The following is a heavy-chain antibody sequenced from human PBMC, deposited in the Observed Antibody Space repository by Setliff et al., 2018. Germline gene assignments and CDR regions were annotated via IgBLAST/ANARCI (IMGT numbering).Heavy chain of an antibody. CDR2: INDSGST. Sequence: SETLSLTCSVSGGSIRGSSYFWGWIRQPPGEGLEWIGNINDSGSTYYNPSLKSRVTISVDRSKDQVFLRMTSVTAADTSFYYCARMGTDYIMTRVNGYQYYFYMDVWGKGTTVTVSS. CDR3: ARMGTDYIMTRVNGYQYYFYMDV. CDR1: GGSIRGSSYF. D-gene: IGHD3-16*01. V-gene: IGHV4-39*01. J-gene: IGHJ6*03.